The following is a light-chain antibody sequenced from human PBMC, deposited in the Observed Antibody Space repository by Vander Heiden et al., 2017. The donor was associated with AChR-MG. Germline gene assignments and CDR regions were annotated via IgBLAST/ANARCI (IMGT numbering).Light chain of an antibody. V-gene: IGLV1-36*01. Sequence: QSVLTQPPSVSEAPRQRVTISCSGSSSNIGHNAVNWYQQLPGKAPNLLIYYDDLLPSGVSDRFSGSKSGTSASLAISGLQSEDEADYYCAAWDDSLNGFVFGGGTKLTVL. CDR2: YDD. CDR1: SSNIGHNA. J-gene: IGLJ2*01. CDR3: AAWDDSLNGFV.